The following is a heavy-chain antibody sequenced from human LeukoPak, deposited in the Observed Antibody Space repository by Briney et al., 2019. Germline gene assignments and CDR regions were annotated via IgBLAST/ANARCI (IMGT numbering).Heavy chain of an antibody. Sequence: GGSLRLSCAASGFTFSDYYMSWIRQAPGKGLEWVSYISSSSSYTNYADSVKGRFTISRDDAKNSLYLQMNSLRAEDTAVYYCAKDLGGSGSYHTYYDMDVWGQGTTVTVSS. CDR1: GFTFSDYY. CDR2: ISSSSSYT. V-gene: IGHV3-11*06. J-gene: IGHJ6*02. CDR3: AKDLGGSGSYHTYYDMDV. D-gene: IGHD3-10*01.